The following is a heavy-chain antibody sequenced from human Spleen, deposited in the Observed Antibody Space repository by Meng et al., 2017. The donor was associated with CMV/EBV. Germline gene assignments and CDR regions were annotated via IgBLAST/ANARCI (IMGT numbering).Heavy chain of an antibody. CDR3: ARHPGGFGNKMDY. Sequence: GGSLRLSCKGSGYSFTTNWIAWVRQMPGRGLEWMGIIFPGDSDTRYSPSFQGQVTISADKSISAAYLQWSSLKASDTAMYYCARHPGGFGNKMDYWGQGTLVTVSS. CDR1: GYSFTTNW. J-gene: IGHJ4*02. D-gene: IGHD3-10*01. CDR2: IFPGDSDT. V-gene: IGHV5-51*01.